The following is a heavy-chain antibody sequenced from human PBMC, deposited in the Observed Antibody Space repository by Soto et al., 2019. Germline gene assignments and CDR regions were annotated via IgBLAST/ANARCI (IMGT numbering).Heavy chain of an antibody. CDR3: ARVQSSSSPHFDY. CDR1: GFTFSSYA. D-gene: IGHD6-6*01. J-gene: IGHJ4*02. Sequence: QVQLVESGGGVVQPGRSLRLSCAASGFTFSSYAMHWVRQDPGKGLEWVAVISYDGSNKYYADSVKGRFTISRDNSKNTLYLQMNSLRAEDTAVYYCARVQSSSSPHFDYWGQGTLVTVSS. V-gene: IGHV3-30-3*01. CDR2: ISYDGSNK.